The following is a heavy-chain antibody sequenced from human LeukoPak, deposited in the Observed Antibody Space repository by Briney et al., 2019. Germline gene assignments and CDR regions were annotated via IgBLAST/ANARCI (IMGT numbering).Heavy chain of an antibody. Sequence: PGGSPRLSCAASGFTFSNYAMHWVRQAPGKGLEWVAVISFDATKEYFGKSVKGRFTISRDNSKATLYLQMHRLRIEDTALYFCARFKVGTNTTQKNASDIWGRGTVVAVSS. CDR3: ARFKVGTNTTQKNASDI. J-gene: IGHJ3*02. CDR1: GFTFSNYA. V-gene: IGHV3-30*01. D-gene: IGHD1-1*01. CDR2: ISFDATKE.